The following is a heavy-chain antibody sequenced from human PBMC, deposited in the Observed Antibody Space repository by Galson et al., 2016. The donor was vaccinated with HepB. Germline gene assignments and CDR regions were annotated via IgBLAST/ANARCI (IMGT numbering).Heavy chain of an antibody. CDR1: GFTFSRYG. D-gene: IGHD6-19*01. Sequence: SLRLSCAASGFTFSRYGMHWVRQAPGKGLEWVAVISYDGSNKYYEDSVKGRFTISRDNSKNTLYLQMNSLRAEDTAVYYCARDSPYSTGWYPTYYFDYWGQGTLVTVSS. CDR3: ARDSPYSTGWYPTYYFDY. V-gene: IGHV3-30*03. J-gene: IGHJ4*02. CDR2: ISYDGSNK.